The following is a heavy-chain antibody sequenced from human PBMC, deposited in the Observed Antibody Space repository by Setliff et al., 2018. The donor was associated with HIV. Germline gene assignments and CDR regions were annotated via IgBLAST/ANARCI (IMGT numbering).Heavy chain of an antibody. CDR2: IYSSGST. CDR3: AREVPARQHFDF. V-gene: IGHV4-61*02. CDR1: GGSIGSGGFY. J-gene: IGHJ4*02. Sequence: SETLSLTCAVSGGSIGSGGFYWSWIRQAAGKGLEWTGRIYSSGSTTYNPTLKGRVTISVDKSRSQFSLKVNSVTAADTAVYYCAREVPARQHFDFWGQGTLVTVSS. D-gene: IGHD2-2*01.